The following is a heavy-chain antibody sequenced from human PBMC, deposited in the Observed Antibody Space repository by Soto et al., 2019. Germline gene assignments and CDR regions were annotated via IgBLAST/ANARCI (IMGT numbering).Heavy chain of an antibody. CDR2: INAGNGNT. V-gene: IGHV1-3*01. J-gene: IGHJ3*02. Sequence: QVQLVQSGAEVKKPGASVKVSCKASGYTFTSYAMHWVRQAPGQRLEWMGWINAGNGNTKYSQKFQGRVTITRDTSASTAYMELSSLRSEDTAVYYCARAPSGWPDAFDIWGQGTMVTVSS. CDR3: ARAPSGWPDAFDI. CDR1: GYTFTSYA. D-gene: IGHD6-19*01.